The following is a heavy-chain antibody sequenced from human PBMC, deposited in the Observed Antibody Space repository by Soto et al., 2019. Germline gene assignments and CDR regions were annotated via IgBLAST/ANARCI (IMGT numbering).Heavy chain of an antibody. CDR2: IYLDDDK. Sequence: QITLRESGPTLVKPTQTLTLTCTFSGFSLSSSGVGVGWIRQPPGKALEWVAFIYLDDDKRYSPSLKSRLTITNDTSKNQVVLTMTNIDPVDTATYYCAHRPIVVAGTRGFAWFDPWGQGTLVTVSS. D-gene: IGHD6-19*01. CDR3: AHRPIVVAGTRGFAWFDP. J-gene: IGHJ5*02. CDR1: GFSLSSSGVG. V-gene: IGHV2-5*02.